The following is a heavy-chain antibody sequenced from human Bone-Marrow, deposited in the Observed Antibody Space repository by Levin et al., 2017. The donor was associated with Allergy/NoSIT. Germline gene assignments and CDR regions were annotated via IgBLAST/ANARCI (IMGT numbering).Heavy chain of an antibody. CDR2: IWSDGDLQ. CDR3: VRGSGGAAGTLDY. V-gene: IGHV3-33*01. D-gene: IGHD6-13*01. Sequence: GESLKISCAASGFSFTTYGMNWVRQAPGKGLEWVALIWSDGDLQYYADSVKGRFTISRDNSENSLYLQLNNLRAEDTAVYYCVRGSGGAAGTLDYWGQGTLVTVSS. J-gene: IGHJ4*02. CDR1: GFSFTTYG.